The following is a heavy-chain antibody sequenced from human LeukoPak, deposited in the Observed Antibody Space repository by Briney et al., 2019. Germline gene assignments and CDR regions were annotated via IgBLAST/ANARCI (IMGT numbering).Heavy chain of an antibody. CDR2: INPNSGGT. V-gene: IGHV1-2*06. J-gene: IGHJ4*02. CDR1: GYTFTGYY. CDR3: TRAGDSSGWFDY. Sequence: ASVKVSCKASGYTFTGYYMHWVRQAPGQGLEWMGRINPNSGGTNYAQKFQGRVTMTRDTSISTAYMELSRLRSDDTAVYYCTRAGDSSGWFDYWGQRTLVTVSS. D-gene: IGHD6-19*01.